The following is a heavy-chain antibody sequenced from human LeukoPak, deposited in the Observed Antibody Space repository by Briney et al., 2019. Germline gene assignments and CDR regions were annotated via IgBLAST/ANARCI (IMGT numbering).Heavy chain of an antibody. Sequence: ASVKVSCKASGYTFTSYGISWVRQAPGQGLEWMGWISAYNGNTNYAQKLQGRVTMTTDTSTSTAYMELRSLRSDDTAVYYCASRSSNYVSFDYWGQGTLVTVSS. CDR2: ISAYNGNT. J-gene: IGHJ4*02. V-gene: IGHV1-18*01. CDR1: GYTFTSYG. CDR3: ASRSSNYVSFDY. D-gene: IGHD4-11*01.